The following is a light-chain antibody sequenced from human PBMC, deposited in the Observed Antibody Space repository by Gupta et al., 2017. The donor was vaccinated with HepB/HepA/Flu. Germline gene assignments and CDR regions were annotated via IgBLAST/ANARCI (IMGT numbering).Light chain of an antibody. CDR2: KAS. CDR3: QQYNSYLYT. V-gene: IGKV1-5*03. CDR1: QSISSW. J-gene: IGKJ2*01. Sequence: DIQRTHSPSTLSASLGDRVTITCRASQSISSWLAWYQQKPGKAPKLLIYKASSLESGVPSRFSGSGSGTEFTLTISSLQPDDFATYYCQQYNSYLYTFGQGTKLEIK.